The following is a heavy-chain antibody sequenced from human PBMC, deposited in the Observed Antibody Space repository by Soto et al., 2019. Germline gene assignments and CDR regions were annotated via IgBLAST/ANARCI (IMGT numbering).Heavy chain of an antibody. V-gene: IGHV1-69*13. Sequence: SVKVSCKASGGTFSSYAISWVRQAPGQGLEWMGGIIPIFGTANYAQKFQGRVTITADESTSTAYMELSSLRSEDTAVYYCASSPMIVVVTRGYYHYGMDVWGQGTTVTVSS. CDR2: IIPIFGTA. D-gene: IGHD3-22*01. J-gene: IGHJ6*02. CDR3: ASSPMIVVVTRGYYHYGMDV. CDR1: GGTFSSYA.